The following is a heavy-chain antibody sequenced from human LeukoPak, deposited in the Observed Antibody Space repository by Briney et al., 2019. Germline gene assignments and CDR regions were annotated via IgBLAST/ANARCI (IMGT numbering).Heavy chain of an antibody. CDR2: FGGSSSYI. Sequence: PGGSLRLSCAASGFTFSRYSMNWVREAAGQGLEWVSSFGGSSSYIYYADSVKGRFNISRHNAKNSLYLPMSSLRGPATALPYCSRVSAGVIGMKDVFDIWGQGTMVTVCS. D-gene: IGHD3-16*02. CDR1: GFTFSRYS. CDR3: SRVSAGVIGMKDVFDI. J-gene: IGHJ3*02. V-gene: IGHV3-21*01.